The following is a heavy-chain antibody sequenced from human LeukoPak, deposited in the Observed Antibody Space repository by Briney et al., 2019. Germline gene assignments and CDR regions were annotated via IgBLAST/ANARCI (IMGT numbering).Heavy chain of an antibody. J-gene: IGHJ4*02. Sequence: SSVKVSCKASGGTFSSYAISRVRQAPGQGLEWMGRIIPIFGTANYAQKFQGSVTITTDESTSTAYMELSSVRSEDTAVYYSARGGLDSGSYFVGSYYFDYWGQGTLVTVSS. CDR1: GGTFSSYA. CDR3: ARGGLDSGSYFVGSYYFDY. D-gene: IGHD1-26*01. V-gene: IGHV1-69*05. CDR2: IIPIFGTA.